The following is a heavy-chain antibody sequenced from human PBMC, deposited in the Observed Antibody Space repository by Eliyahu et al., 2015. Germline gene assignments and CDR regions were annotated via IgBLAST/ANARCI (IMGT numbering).Heavy chain of an antibody. J-gene: IGHJ3*02. D-gene: IGHD1-26*01. V-gene: IGHV2-26*01. Sequence: QVTLKESGPVLVKPTETLTLTXTVSGFSLXNARMGVSWIRQPPGKALEXLAXIFSNDEKSYSTSLKSRLTISKDTXKSQVVLTMTNMDPVDTATYYCARSDMEHSGDAFDIWGQGTMVTVSS. CDR2: IFSNDEK. CDR1: GFSLXNARMG. CDR3: ARSDMEHSGDAFDI.